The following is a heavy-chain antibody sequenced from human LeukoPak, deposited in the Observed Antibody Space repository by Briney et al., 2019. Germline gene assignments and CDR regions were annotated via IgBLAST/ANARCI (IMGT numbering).Heavy chain of an antibody. Sequence: GASVKVSCKASGYTFTSYGISWVRQAPGQGLHWMGWISAYTGNTNYAQKLQGRVTMTTDTSTSTAYMELRSLRSDDTAVYYCARDEKYNWNDVPFDYWGQGTLVTVSS. J-gene: IGHJ4*02. V-gene: IGHV1-18*01. D-gene: IGHD1-1*01. CDR1: GYTFTSYG. CDR2: ISAYTGNT. CDR3: ARDEKYNWNDVPFDY.